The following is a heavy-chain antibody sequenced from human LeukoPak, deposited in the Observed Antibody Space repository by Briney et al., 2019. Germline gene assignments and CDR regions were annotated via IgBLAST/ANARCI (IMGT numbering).Heavy chain of an antibody. D-gene: IGHD3-10*01. Sequence: PSETLSPTCTVSGGSISGYYWSWTRQPPGKGLEWIGYIYYSGTTNYNPSLKSRVTISLDTSKNQFSLRLSSVTAADTAVYYCARGGKYYYYYGMDVWGQGTTVTVSS. CDR2: IYYSGTT. CDR1: GGSISGYY. V-gene: IGHV4-59*01. J-gene: IGHJ6*02. CDR3: ARGGKYYYYYGMDV.